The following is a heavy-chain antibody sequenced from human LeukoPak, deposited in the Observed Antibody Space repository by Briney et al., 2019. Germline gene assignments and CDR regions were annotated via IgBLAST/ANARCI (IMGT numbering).Heavy chain of an antibody. CDR3: ARGRGSGSYYNSLYYGMDV. CDR2: IYYSGST. V-gene: IGHV4-59*12. Sequence: SETLSLTCTVSGGSISSYYWSWIRQPPGKGLEWIGYIYYSGSTNYNPSLKSRVTISVDTSKNQFSLKLSSVTAADTAVYYCARGRGSGSYYNSLYYGMDVWGQGTTVTVSS. D-gene: IGHD3-10*01. J-gene: IGHJ6*02. CDR1: GGSISSYY.